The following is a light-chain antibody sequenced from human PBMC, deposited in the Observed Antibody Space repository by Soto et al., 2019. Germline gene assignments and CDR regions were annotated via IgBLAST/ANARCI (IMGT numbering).Light chain of an antibody. CDR3: QQYNSYPLT. V-gene: IGKV1-5*03. J-gene: IGKJ4*01. Sequence: DIQMTQSPSTLSASVGDRVTITCRASQSISNWLARYQQKPGKAPKLLIYKASSLESGVPSRFSGSGSGTEFTLTISSLQPDDFATYYCQQYNSYPLTFGGGTKVEIK. CDR1: QSISNW. CDR2: KAS.